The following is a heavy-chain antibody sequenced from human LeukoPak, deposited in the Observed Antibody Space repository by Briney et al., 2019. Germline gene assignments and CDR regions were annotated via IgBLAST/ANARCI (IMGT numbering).Heavy chain of an antibody. CDR3: TTNCKLTTENHNWFDP. CDR2: IKSKTDGGTT. V-gene: IGHV3-15*01. D-gene: IGHD4-17*01. J-gene: IGHJ5*02. Sequence: PGGSLRLSCAASGFTFSNAWMSWVRQAPGKGLEWVGRIKSKTDGGTTDYAAPVKGRFTISRDDSKNTLYLQMNSLKTEDTAVYYCTTNCKLTTENHNWFDPWGQGTLVTVSS. CDR1: GFTFSNAW.